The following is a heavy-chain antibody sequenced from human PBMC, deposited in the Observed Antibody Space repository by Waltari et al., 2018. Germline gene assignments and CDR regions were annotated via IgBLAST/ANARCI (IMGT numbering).Heavy chain of an antibody. CDR1: GFTFSSYE. D-gene: IGHD3-22*01. V-gene: IGHV3-48*03. J-gene: IGHJ4*02. Sequence: EVQLVESGGGLVQPGGSLRLSCAASGFTFSSYEMNWVRQAPGTGLEWVSYISSSGSTIYYADSVKGRFTISRDNAKNSLYLQMNSLRAEDTAVYYCARGGSSKGYYYDSSGADYWGQGTLVTVSS. CDR2: ISSSGSTI. CDR3: ARGGSSKGYYYDSSGADY.